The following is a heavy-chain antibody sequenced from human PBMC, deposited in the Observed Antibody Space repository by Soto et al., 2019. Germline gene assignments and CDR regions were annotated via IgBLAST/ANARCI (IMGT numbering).Heavy chain of an antibody. V-gene: IGHV4-4*07. J-gene: IGHJ5*02. D-gene: IGHD1-1*01. CDR3: VRDGKKTLRDWFDP. Sequence: PSXTLSLTCPVSGASISGFYCGWIRKSAGKGLEWIGRIYATGTTDYNPSLESRVMMSVDTSKKQFSLKLRSVTAADTAVYYCVRDGKKTLRDWFDPWGQGISVTVSS. CDR1: GASISGFY. CDR2: IYATGTT.